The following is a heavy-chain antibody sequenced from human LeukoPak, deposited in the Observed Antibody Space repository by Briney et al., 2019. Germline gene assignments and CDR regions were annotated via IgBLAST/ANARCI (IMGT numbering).Heavy chain of an antibody. CDR3: ATDIVVVVAASDGMDV. V-gene: IGHV1-69*04. J-gene: IGHJ6*02. CDR2: IIPILGIA. D-gene: IGHD2-15*01. Sequence: SVKVSCKASGGTFSSYAISWVRQAPGQGLEWMGRIIPILGIATYAQKFQGRVTITADKSTSTAYMELSSLRSEDTAVYYCATDIVVVVAASDGMDVWGQGTTVTVSS. CDR1: GGTFSSYA.